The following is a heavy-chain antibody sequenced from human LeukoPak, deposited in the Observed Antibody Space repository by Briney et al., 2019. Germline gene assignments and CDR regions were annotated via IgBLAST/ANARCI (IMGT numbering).Heavy chain of an antibody. Sequence: ASVKVSCKASGYTFTTYDINWVRQVTGQGLEWMGWINPNSGFSGYAPKFQGRVTMTRNTSISTAYMELSSLRSEDTAVYYCARGGDSGWYLRYYYYYGMDVWGQGTTVTVSS. CDR2: INPNSGFS. D-gene: IGHD6-19*01. J-gene: IGHJ6*02. CDR1: GYTFTTYD. V-gene: IGHV1-8*01. CDR3: ARGGDSGWYLRYYYYYGMDV.